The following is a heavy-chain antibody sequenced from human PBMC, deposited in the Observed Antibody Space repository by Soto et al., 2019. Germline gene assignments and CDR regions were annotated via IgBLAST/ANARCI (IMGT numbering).Heavy chain of an antibody. CDR2: IYWDDDK. V-gene: IGHV2-5*02. Sequence: QIPLKESGPTLVKPTQTLTLTCTFSGFSLSTNGVGVGWFRQPPGKSLEWLALIYWDDDKRYSPSLKSWITITRDTSKTQRVLTLTNMDPVDIATYYCPHRRGFGELLFSYWGQGTLVTVSS. J-gene: IGHJ4*02. CDR1: GFSLSTNGVG. D-gene: IGHD3-10*01. CDR3: PHRRGFGELLFSY.